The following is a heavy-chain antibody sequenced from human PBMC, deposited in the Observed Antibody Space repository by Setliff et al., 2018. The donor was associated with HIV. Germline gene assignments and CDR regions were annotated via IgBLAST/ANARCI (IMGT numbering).Heavy chain of an antibody. CDR3: ASAWIQLLSRILYCGGDCYSPFDS. V-gene: IGHV4-34*01. J-gene: IGHJ4*02. CDR1: GGSFSGYY. CDR2: IYHSGST. Sequence: PSETLSLTCAVYGGSFSGYYWSWIRQPPGKGLEWIGEIYHSGSTNYNSSLKSRVTISVDTSKHQFSLSLSSVTAADTAVYYCASAWIQLLSRILYCGGDCYSPFDSWGQGTLVTVSS. D-gene: IGHD2-21*01.